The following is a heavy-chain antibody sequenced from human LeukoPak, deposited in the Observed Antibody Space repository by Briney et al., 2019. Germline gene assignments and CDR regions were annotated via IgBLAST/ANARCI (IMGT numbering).Heavy chain of an antibody. CDR2: MNPNSGNT. V-gene: IGHV1-8*03. CDR3: ATDWGGHRYYDSGSFGY. Sequence: ASVKVSCKASGYTFTSYDINWVRQATGQGLEWMGWMNPNSGNTGYAQKFQGRVTITRNTSISTAYMELSSLRSEDTAVYYCATDWGGHRYYDSGSFGYWGQGTLVTVSS. J-gene: IGHJ4*02. D-gene: IGHD3-10*01. CDR1: GYTFTSYD.